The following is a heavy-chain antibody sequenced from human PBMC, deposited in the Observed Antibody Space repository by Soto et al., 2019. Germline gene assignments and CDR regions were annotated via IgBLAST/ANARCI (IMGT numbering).Heavy chain of an antibody. CDR3: ARAGSRYYTPFDY. D-gene: IGHD3-3*01. Sequence: GGSLRLSCAASGFTFSSYSMNWVRQAPGKGLEWVSSISSSSSYIYYADSVKGRFTISRDNAKNSLYLQMNSLRAEDTAVYYCARAGSRYYTPFDYWGQGTLVTVSS. V-gene: IGHV3-21*01. J-gene: IGHJ4*02. CDR1: GFTFSSYS. CDR2: ISSSSSYI.